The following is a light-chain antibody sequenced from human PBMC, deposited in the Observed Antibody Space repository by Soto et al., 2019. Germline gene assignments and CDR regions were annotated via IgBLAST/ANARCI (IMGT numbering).Light chain of an antibody. CDR3: SSYTIYTTYV. J-gene: IGLJ1*01. CDR1: ITDVGAHDF. Sequence: QSVLTQPASVSGSPGQSITISCTGTITDVGAHDFVSWYQHHPGKAPKLMIYGVSDRPSGVSDRFSGSKSANTASLTISGLQPEDEADYYCSSYTIYTTYVFGTGTKVTVL. V-gene: IGLV2-14*03. CDR2: GVS.